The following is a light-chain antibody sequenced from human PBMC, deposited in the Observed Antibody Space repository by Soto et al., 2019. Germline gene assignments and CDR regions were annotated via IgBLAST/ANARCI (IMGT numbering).Light chain of an antibody. CDR1: QNINSN. J-gene: IGKJ4*01. Sequence: EILMTQSPLTLSVSPGEGATLSCRASQNINSNLAWYQQRPGQAPRVLIYGASSRASGIPARFSGSGSGTDFTLTIHRLEPDAFSGYYCQQYKDWPPLTFGGGTRVESK. CDR2: GAS. V-gene: IGKV3D-15*01. CDR3: QQYKDWPPLT.